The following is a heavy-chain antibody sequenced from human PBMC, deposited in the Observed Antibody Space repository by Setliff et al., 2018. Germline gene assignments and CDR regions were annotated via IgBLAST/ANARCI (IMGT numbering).Heavy chain of an antibody. J-gene: IGHJ3*02. CDR3: ALSSLSICSGGDCPNVFDI. CDR2: ISAFNGYT. CDR1: GYTFTLFG. Sequence: ASVKVSCKASGYTFTLFGITWVRQAPGQGLEYMGWISAFNGYTSYAQRLHGRVTMTTDTSTGTAYMELRSLTSDDTAVYYCALSSLSICSGGDCPNVFDIWGQGTMVTVSS. V-gene: IGHV1-18*01. D-gene: IGHD2-21*02.